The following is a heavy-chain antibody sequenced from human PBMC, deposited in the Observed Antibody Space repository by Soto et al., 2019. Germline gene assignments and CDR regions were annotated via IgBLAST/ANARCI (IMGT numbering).Heavy chain of an antibody. Sequence: SETLSLTCTVSGGSISSSSYYWGWIRQPPGKGLEWIGSIYYSGSTYYNPSLKSRVTISVDTSKNQFSLKLSSVTAADTAVYFCARQNVIGAAAGTFDYWSQGTLVTVSS. J-gene: IGHJ4*02. V-gene: IGHV4-39*01. CDR3: ARQNVIGAAAGTFDY. CDR1: GGSISSSSYY. D-gene: IGHD6-13*01. CDR2: IYYSGST.